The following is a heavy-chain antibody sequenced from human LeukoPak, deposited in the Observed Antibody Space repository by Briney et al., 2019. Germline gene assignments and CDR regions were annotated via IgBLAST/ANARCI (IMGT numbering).Heavy chain of an antibody. J-gene: IGHJ4*02. CDR2: TSNSGCT. D-gene: IGHD7-27*01. CDR3: ARDHWGSLDY. CDR1: GDSLSSGGHS. V-gene: IGHV4-61*08. Sequence: SETLSLTCTVSGDSLSSGGHSWGWVRLPPGKGLEWIGYTSNSGCTNCNPSLESRVTLSVDTSKSQSSLKLTSVTAADTAVYYCARDHWGSLDYWGQGILVTVSS.